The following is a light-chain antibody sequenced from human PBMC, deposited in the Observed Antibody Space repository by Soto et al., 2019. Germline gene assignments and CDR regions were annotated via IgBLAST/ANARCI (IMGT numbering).Light chain of an antibody. Sequence: EIVLTQSPATLSLSPGERATLSCRASQSVSSYLAWYQQKPGQAPRLLIYDASNRATGIPARFSGSGSGTDFTLTISILEPEEFAVYYCQQRSSTWTFGQGTKVEIK. CDR3: QQRSSTWT. V-gene: IGKV3-11*01. CDR2: DAS. J-gene: IGKJ1*01. CDR1: QSVSSY.